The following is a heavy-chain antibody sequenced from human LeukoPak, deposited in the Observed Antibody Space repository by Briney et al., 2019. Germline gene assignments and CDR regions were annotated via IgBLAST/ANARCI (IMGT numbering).Heavy chain of an antibody. CDR3: AKAETRSLEWLLFAY. V-gene: IGHV3-23*01. J-gene: IGHJ4*02. D-gene: IGHD3-3*01. CDR2: ISGSGGRT. CDR1: GFSFNNYA. Sequence: PGGSLRVSCAAAGFSFNNYAMSWVRQAPGKGLEWVSGISGSGGRTNYADSVKGRFTISRDNSKNTLYLQMNSLRAEDTAVYYCAKAETRSLEWLLFAYWGQGTLVTVSS.